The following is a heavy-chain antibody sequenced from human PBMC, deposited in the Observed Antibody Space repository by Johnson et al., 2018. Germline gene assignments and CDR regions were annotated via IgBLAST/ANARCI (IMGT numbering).Heavy chain of an antibody. Sequence: QVQLQESGPGLVKPSETLSLTCTVSGGSISSYYWSWIRQPPGKGLEWIGYIYYSGSTNYNPSLKSRVPISVDTSKNQFSLKLSSVTAADTAVYYCARGRGGYDLAPAFDIWGQGTMVTVSS. D-gene: IGHD5-12*01. CDR1: GGSISSYY. CDR3: ARGRGGYDLAPAFDI. J-gene: IGHJ3*02. CDR2: IYYSGST. V-gene: IGHV4-59*01.